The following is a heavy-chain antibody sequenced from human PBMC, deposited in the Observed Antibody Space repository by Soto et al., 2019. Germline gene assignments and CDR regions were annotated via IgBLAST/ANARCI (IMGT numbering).Heavy chain of an antibody. CDR3: ARLSAGHGDNHDY. CDR1: GGSISRYY. J-gene: IGHJ4*02. CDR2: IYHTGTT. Sequence: QVQLDESGPGLVKPSETLSLTCTVSGGSISRYYWSWIRQSPGKGLEWIGYIYHTGTTDYNPSLKSRVTISVDTSKKQFSLRLRSVTAADTAIYYCARLSAGHGDNHDYWGQGTLVTVSS. D-gene: IGHD4-17*01. V-gene: IGHV4-59*08.